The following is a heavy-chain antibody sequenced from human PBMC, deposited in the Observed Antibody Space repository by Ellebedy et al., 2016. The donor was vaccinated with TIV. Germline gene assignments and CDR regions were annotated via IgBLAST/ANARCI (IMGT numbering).Heavy chain of an antibody. D-gene: IGHD3-16*01. V-gene: IGHV4-59*11. CDR1: GDSISSHY. CDR2: ISYSGST. CDR3: ATDWGRAAVL. J-gene: IGHJ4*02. Sequence: SETLSLTXTVSGDSISSHYWSWIRHPPGKGLEWIGYISYSGSTNYNPSLKSRVFISVDTSKNQFSLKLSSVTAADTAVYYCATDWGRAAVLWGQGTLVTVSS.